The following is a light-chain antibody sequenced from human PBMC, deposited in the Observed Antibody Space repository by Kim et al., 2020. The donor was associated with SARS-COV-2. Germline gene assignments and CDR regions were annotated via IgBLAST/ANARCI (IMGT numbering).Light chain of an antibody. V-gene: IGLV3-21*04. CDR3: QVWDSSSDHHVV. CDR2: YDS. J-gene: IGLJ2*01. Sequence: ERRARITVGGNNMGSKRQPWYQQEPGQAPVLVIYYDSDRPSGIPERFSGSNSGNTATLTISRVEAGDEADYYCQVWDSSSDHHVVFGGGTQLTVL. CDR1: NMGSKR.